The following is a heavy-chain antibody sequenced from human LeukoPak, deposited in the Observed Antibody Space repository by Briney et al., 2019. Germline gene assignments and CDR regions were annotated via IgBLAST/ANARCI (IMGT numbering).Heavy chain of an antibody. Sequence: GGSLRLSCAASGFTFSDYYMSWIRQAPGKGLEWVSYIRSSGSTIYYADSVKGRFTISRDNAKNSLYLQMSSLRAEDTAVYYCARVDCSSTSCYEFDYWGQGTLVTVSS. CDR1: GFTFSDYY. CDR3: ARVDCSSTSCYEFDY. V-gene: IGHV3-11*04. J-gene: IGHJ4*02. CDR2: IRSSGSTI. D-gene: IGHD2-2*01.